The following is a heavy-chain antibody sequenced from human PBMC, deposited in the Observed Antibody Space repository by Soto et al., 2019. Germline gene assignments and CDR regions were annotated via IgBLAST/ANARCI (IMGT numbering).Heavy chain of an antibody. CDR1: GYTFTGYY. D-gene: IGHD7-27*01. Sequence: ASVKVSCKASGYTFTGYYMHWGRQAPGQGLEGMGWINPYSGGTNYAQKFQGWVSMTRDTAISTAYMELSRMRSADKDVYYCASVVHSGDKEYYFDYWGQGTLVTVSS. V-gene: IGHV1-2*04. J-gene: IGHJ4*02. CDR3: ASVVHSGDKEYYFDY. CDR2: INPYSGGT.